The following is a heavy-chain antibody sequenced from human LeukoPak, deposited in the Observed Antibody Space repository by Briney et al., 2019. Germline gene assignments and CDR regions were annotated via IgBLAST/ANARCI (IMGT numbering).Heavy chain of an antibody. CDR1: GFTFSTYW. CDR2: MNNDGSIR. V-gene: IGHV3-74*01. Sequence: GGSLRLSCAASGFTFSTYWMHWVRQAPGKGLVWVSRMNNDGSIRDYADSVKGRFTISRDNAKNTLYLQMSSLRVEDTAVYYCAKDTDSSSSPGFDYWGQGTLVTVSS. D-gene: IGHD6-6*01. J-gene: IGHJ4*02. CDR3: AKDTDSSSSPGFDY.